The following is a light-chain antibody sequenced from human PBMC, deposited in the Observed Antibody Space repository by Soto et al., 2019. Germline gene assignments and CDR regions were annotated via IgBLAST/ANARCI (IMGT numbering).Light chain of an antibody. J-gene: IGLJ2*01. V-gene: IGLV2-14*03. CDR1: SSDVGGYNY. CDR2: DVS. Sequence: QSALTQPASVSGSPGQSITISCTGTSSDVGGYNYVSWYQHHPGKAPKLMIYDVSNRPSGVSNRFSGSKSGNTASLTISGLQAEDEADYYCSSYTSSSTLYVVFGGGTKLT. CDR3: SSYTSSSTLYVV.